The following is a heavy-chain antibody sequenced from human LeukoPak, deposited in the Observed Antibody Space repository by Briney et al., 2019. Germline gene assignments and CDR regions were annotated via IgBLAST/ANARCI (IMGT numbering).Heavy chain of an antibody. Sequence: GGSLRLSCAASGFTFRSYEMNWVRQAPGKGLEWVSYISSSGSTIYYADPVKGRFTISRDNAKNSLYLQMNSLRAEDTAVYYCARGGESYYGSGSHDYWGQGTLVTVSS. CDR2: ISSSGSTI. J-gene: IGHJ4*02. CDR3: ARGGESYYGSGSHDY. CDR1: GFTFRSYE. V-gene: IGHV3-48*03. D-gene: IGHD3-10*01.